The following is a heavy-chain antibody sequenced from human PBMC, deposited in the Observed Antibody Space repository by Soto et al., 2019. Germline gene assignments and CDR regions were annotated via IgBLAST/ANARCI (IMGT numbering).Heavy chain of an antibody. CDR2: IYYSGST. Sequence: QVQLQESGPGLVKPSQTLSLTCTVSGGSISSGGYYWSWLRQHPGKGLEWIGYIYYSGSTYYNPSHKCRVTISVDPSKNPCSLKLTSVTAADTAVYYCARDQATVTRAGYLDYWGQGTLVTDSS. D-gene: IGHD4-17*01. CDR3: ARDQATVTRAGYLDY. CDR1: GGSISSGGYY. J-gene: IGHJ4*02. V-gene: IGHV4-31*03.